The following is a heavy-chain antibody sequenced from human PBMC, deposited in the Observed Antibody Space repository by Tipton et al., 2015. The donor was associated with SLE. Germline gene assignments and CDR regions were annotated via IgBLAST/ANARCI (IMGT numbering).Heavy chain of an antibody. CDR1: GFTFSNYA. CDR3: VKRWDVEYGSLLGAFDF. V-gene: IGHV3-23*01. D-gene: IGHD6-6*01. Sequence: SLRLSCAASGFTFSNYAMSWVRQVSGKGLEWVSAIGGRDGRTQYADSVKGRFTISRDNSEHTLFLEMNSLRAEDTAVYYCVKRWDVEYGSLLGAFDFWGRGTMVTVSS. J-gene: IGHJ3*01. CDR2: IGGRDGRT.